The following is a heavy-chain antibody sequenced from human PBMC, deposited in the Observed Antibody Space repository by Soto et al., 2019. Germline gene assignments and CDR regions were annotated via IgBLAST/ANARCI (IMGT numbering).Heavy chain of an antibody. CDR2: IIPILGIA. Sequence: ASVKVSCKASGGTFSRYTISWVRQAPGQGLEWMGRIIPILGIANYAQKFQGRVTITADKSTSTAYMELSSLRSEDTAVYYCARDPHDYSNYVGNWFDPWGQGTLVTVSS. CDR1: GGTFSRYT. V-gene: IGHV1-69*04. CDR3: ARDPHDYSNYVGNWFDP. J-gene: IGHJ5*02. D-gene: IGHD4-4*01.